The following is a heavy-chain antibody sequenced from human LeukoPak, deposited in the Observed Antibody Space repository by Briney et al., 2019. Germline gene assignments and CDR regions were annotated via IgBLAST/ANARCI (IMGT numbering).Heavy chain of an antibody. Sequence: QAGGSLRLSCAASGFIFSDHYMDWVRQAPGKGLEWVGRIRNRAKSYTTQYAPSVKDRFTISRDGSRNSLYLQMNSPKTEDTAVYFCTRVGDYYDSRGFSTDAFDIWGQGTMVTVSS. D-gene: IGHD3-22*01. CDR2: IRNRAKSYTT. J-gene: IGHJ3*02. CDR3: TRVGDYYDSRGFSTDAFDI. V-gene: IGHV3-72*01. CDR1: GFIFSDHY.